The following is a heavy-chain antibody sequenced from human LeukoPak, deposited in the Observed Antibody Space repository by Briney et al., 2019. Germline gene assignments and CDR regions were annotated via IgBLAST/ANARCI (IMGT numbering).Heavy chain of an antibody. V-gene: IGHV3-74*03. J-gene: IGHJ4*02. Sequence: GGSLRLSCVASGFTFSGHWMHWVRQVPGKGLMAVSRITPDGNAAAYADSVKGRFTISRDNAKNTLYLEMNSLTAEDTALYHCTRSRYSSGYDYWGQGTLVTVSS. D-gene: IGHD2-15*01. CDR3: TRSRYSSGYDY. CDR1: GFTFSGHW. CDR2: ITPDGNAA.